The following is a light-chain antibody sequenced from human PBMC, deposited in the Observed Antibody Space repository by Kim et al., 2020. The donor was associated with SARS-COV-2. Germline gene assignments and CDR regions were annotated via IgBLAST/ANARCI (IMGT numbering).Light chain of an antibody. V-gene: IGLV2-14*04. Sequence: GQSIPISCTGTSSDVGGYNYVSWYQQHPGKAPKLMIYDVSKRPSGVSNRFSGSKSGNTASLTISGLQAEDEADYYCSSYTSSSPVVFGGGTQLTVL. CDR3: SSYTSSSPVV. CDR1: SSDVGGYNY. J-gene: IGLJ2*01. CDR2: DVS.